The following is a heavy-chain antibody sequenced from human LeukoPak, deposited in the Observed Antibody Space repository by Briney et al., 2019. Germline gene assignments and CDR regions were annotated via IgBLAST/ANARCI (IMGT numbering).Heavy chain of an antibody. CDR1: GGSISSYY. Sequence: PSETLSLTCTVSGGSISSYYWSWIRRPPGKGLEWIGYIYYSGSTNYNPSLKSRVTISVDTSKNQFSLKLSSVTAADTAVYYCARQQTSGWLDYWGQGTLVTVSS. D-gene: IGHD6-19*01. CDR3: ARQQTSGWLDY. CDR2: IYYSGST. J-gene: IGHJ4*02. V-gene: IGHV4-59*08.